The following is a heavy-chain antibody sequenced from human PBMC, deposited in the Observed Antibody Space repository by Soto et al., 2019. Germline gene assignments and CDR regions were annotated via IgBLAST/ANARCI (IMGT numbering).Heavy chain of an antibody. CDR1: GFTFSSYD. D-gene: IGHD6-6*01. CDR2: IGTAGDT. V-gene: IGHV3-13*01. CDR3: AREMSGSSLDSSSPDPVDYYYYGMDV. J-gene: IGHJ6*02. Sequence: GGSLRLSCAASGFTFSSYDMHWVRQATGKGLEWVSAIGTAGDTYYPGSVKGRFTISRENAKNSLYLQMNSLRAEDTAVYYCAREMSGSSLDSSSPDPVDYYYYGMDVWGQGTTVTVSS.